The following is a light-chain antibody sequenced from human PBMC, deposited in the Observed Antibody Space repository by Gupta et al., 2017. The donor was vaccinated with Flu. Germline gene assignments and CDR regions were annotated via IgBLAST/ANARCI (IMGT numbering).Light chain of an antibody. J-gene: IGKJ4*01. CDR2: GAS. V-gene: IGKV3-15*01. Sequence: EIVITHSPATLSVSPGERATLSCRASQSVSSNLAWYQQKPGQAPRLLIYGASTRATGIPARFSGSGSGTEFTLTISSLQSEDFAVYYCQQYNNWLTFGGGTKVEIK. CDR3: QQYNNWLT. CDR1: QSVSSN.